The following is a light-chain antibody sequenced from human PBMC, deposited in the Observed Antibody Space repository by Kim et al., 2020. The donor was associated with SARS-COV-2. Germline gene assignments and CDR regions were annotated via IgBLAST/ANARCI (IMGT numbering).Light chain of an antibody. CDR3: AAWDDSLSGVV. V-gene: IGLV1-47*02. Sequence: GQRVTISSSGSRSNIGSNYVYWYRQLPGTAPKLLIYSNNQRPSGVPDRFSGSKSGTSASLAISGLRSEDEADYYCAAWDDSLSGVVFGGGTKLTVL. CDR2: SNN. CDR1: RSNIGSNY. J-gene: IGLJ2*01.